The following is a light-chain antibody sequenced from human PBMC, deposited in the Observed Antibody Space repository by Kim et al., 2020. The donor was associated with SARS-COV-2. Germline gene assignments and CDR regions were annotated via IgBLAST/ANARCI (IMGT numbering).Light chain of an antibody. J-gene: IGLJ3*02. V-gene: IGLV3-21*04. Sequence: SSELTQTPPVSVAPGKTARITCGGNNIGSKSVHWYQQKLGQAPVLVMYYDSDRPSGIPERFSGSNSGNTATLTISRVEAGDEANYYCQVWDSTSDHLVFGGGTQLTVL. CDR1: NIGSKS. CDR2: YDS. CDR3: QVWDSTSDHLV.